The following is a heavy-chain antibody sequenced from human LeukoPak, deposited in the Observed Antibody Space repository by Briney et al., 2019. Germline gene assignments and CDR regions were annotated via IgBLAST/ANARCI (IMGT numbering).Heavy chain of an antibody. Sequence: GGSLRLSCAASGXTFSDYYMSWIRQAPGKGQERVSYISGGSRYTNYADSVKGRFTISRDNAKNSLYLQMNSLRAEDTAVYYCAREYGSGSCFDFWGQGTLVTVSS. CDR2: ISGGSRYT. D-gene: IGHD3-10*01. V-gene: IGHV3-11*05. CDR1: GXTFSDYY. J-gene: IGHJ4*02. CDR3: AREYGSGSCFDF.